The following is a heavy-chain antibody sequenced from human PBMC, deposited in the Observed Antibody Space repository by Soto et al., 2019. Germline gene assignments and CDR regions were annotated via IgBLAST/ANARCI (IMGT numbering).Heavy chain of an antibody. J-gene: IGHJ5*02. CDR2: IMPLSGTP. CDR1: GGTFSSFA. D-gene: IGHD6-25*01. Sequence: QVQLVQSGAEVKKPGSSVKVSCKASGGTFSSFALSWVRQAPGQGLEWMGGIMPLSGTPIYAQKFQVRVTITSDETTSKADMELGSLRSEDTAVYYCARARDRLGGFDPWGQGTLVTVSS. CDR3: ARARDRLGGFDP. V-gene: IGHV1-69*01.